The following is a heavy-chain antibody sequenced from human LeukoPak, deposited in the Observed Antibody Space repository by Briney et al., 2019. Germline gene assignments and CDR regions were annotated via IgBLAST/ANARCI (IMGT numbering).Heavy chain of an antibody. Sequence: PGGSLRLSCAASGFIFNYHAMTWVRQAAGKGLEWVSAIGGDGRGRDCADSVKGRFTISRDNSNNILYLDMDSLRVEDTALYYCARRVGGTPDYWGLGTLVTVS. V-gene: IGHV3-23*01. CDR1: GFIFNYHA. CDR3: ARRVGGTPDY. CDR2: IGGDGRGR. J-gene: IGHJ4*02. D-gene: IGHD6-19*01.